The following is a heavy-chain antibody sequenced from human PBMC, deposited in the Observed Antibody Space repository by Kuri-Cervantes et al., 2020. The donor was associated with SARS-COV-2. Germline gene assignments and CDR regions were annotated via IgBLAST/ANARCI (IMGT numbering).Heavy chain of an antibody. J-gene: IGHJ4*02. CDR1: GYSISSGYY. Sequence: SETLSLTCTVSGYSISSGYYWGWIRQPPGKGLEWIGSIYYSGSTYYNPSLKSRVTISVDTSKNQFSLRLSSVTAADTAVYYCARLVGIFGVVIGTIDYWGQGTLVTVSS. D-gene: IGHD3-3*02. V-gene: IGHV4-38-2*02. CDR2: IYYSGST. CDR3: ARLVGIFGVVIGTIDY.